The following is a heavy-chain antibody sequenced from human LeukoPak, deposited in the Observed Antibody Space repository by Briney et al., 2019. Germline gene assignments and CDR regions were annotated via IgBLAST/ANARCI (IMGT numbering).Heavy chain of an antibody. CDR1: GYTLTELS. J-gene: IGHJ4*02. CDR2: FDPEDGET. CDR3: ATFDPNDY. Sequence: ASVKVSCKVSGYTLTELSMHWVRQAPGKGLEWMGGFDPEDGETIYAQKFQGRVTITADESTSTAYMELSSLRSEDTAVYYCATFDPNDYWGQGTLVTVSS. V-gene: IGHV1-24*01. D-gene: IGHD3-10*01.